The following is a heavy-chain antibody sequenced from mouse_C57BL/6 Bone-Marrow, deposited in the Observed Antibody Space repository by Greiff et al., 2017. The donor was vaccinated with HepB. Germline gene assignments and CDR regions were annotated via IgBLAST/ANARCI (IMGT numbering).Heavy chain of an antibody. CDR1: GFTFSSYA. CDR3: ARDGYYLYWYFDV. CDR2: ISDGGSYT. D-gene: IGHD2-3*01. V-gene: IGHV5-4*01. Sequence: EVKLVESGGDLVKPGGSLKLSCAASGFTFSSYAMSWVRQTPEKRLEWVATISDGGSYTYYPDNVKGRFTISRDNAKNNLYLQMSHLKSEDTAMYYCARDGYYLYWYFDVWGTGTTVTVSS. J-gene: IGHJ1*03.